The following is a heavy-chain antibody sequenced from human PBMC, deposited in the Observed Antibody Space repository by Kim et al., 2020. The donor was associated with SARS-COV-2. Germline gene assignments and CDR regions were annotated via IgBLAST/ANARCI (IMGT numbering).Heavy chain of an antibody. V-gene: IGHV4-34*01. J-gene: IGHJ4*02. D-gene: IGHD3-3*01. Sequence: PSLKSRVTISVDTSKNQFSLKLSSVTAADTAVYYCARVGKRFLGWLFLDYWGQGTLVTVSS. CDR3: ARVGKRFLGWLFLDY.